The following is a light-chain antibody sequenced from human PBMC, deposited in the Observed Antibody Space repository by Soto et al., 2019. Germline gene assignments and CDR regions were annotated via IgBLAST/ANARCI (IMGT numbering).Light chain of an antibody. Sequence: SYELTQPPSVSVSPGQTASITCSGDKLGDKYACWYQQKPGQSPVLVIYQDSKRPSGIPERFSGSNSGNTATLTISGTQAMVEAAHHCQAWDSSTAVVFGGRTKLTVL. CDR3: QAWDSSTAVV. CDR1: KLGDKY. V-gene: IGLV3-1*01. CDR2: QDS. J-gene: IGLJ2*01.